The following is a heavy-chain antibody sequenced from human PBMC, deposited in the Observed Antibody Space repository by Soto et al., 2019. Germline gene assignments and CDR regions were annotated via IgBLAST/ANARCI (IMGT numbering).Heavy chain of an antibody. J-gene: IGHJ5*02. V-gene: IGHV4-38-2*02. Sequence: SETLSLTCVVSSYSISSGFFWAWIRQPPGKGLEWVGSIYHTGDTHYNPSLRSQVSMSVDTSKNHFSLRLTYLTAADTAVYFCARDTNSLDLWGQGILVTV. CDR3: ARDTNSLDL. D-gene: IGHD2-8*01. CDR1: SYSISSGFF. CDR2: IYHTGDT.